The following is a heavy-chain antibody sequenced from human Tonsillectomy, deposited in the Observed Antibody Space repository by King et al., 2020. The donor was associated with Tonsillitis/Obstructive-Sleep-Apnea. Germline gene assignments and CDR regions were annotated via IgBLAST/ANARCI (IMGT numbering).Heavy chain of an antibody. CDR2: IKSKTDGGTT. CDR3: TTEESGSYYYYYMDV. V-gene: IGHV3-15*01. CDR1: GFTFSNAW. D-gene: IGHD1-26*01. Sequence: VQLVESGGGLVKPGGSLRLSCAASGFTFSNAWMSWVRQAPGKGLEWVGRIKSKTDGGTTDYAAPVKGRFTISRDDSKNTLYLQMNSLKTEDTAGYYCTTEESGSYYYYYMDVWGKGTTVTVSS. J-gene: IGHJ6*03.